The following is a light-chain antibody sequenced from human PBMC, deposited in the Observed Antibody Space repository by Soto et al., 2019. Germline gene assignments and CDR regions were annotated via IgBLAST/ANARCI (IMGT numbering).Light chain of an antibody. CDR3: QCYDSSLSGSV. V-gene: IGLV1-40*01. Sequence: QSVLTQPPSVSGAPGQRVTISCTGTSSYIGAGYDVHWYQQLPGTAPKLLIYGNSNRPSGVPDRFSGSKSGTSVSLAITGLQAEDEADYYCQCYDSSLSGSVFGGGTKLTVL. J-gene: IGLJ3*02. CDR2: GNS. CDR1: SSYIGAGYD.